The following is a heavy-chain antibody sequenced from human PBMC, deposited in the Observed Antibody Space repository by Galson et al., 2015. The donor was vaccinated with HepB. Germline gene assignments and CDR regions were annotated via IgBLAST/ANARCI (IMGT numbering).Heavy chain of an antibody. CDR1: GFTFSSYS. V-gene: IGHV3-48*02. J-gene: IGHJ3*02. Sequence: SLRLSCAASGFTFSSYSINWVRQAPGAGLEWVSYISSSSSTLSSADSVKGRCIITSDTVKNSLYLQMNSLRDEDSAVYYCTRTGHQRGRAFDIWGQGTMVTVSS. CDR2: ISSSSSTL. CDR3: TRTGHQRGRAFDI. D-gene: IGHD2-2*01.